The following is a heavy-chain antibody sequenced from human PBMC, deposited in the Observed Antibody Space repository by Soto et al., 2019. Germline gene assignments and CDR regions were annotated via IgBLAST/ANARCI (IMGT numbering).Heavy chain of an antibody. CDR1: GYSFTNYW. J-gene: IGHJ6*02. CDR3: ARTSSTWYMDV. D-gene: IGHD6-13*01. V-gene: IGHV5-51*01. Sequence: SLKISCKGSGYSFTNYWIGWVRQMPGKGLEWMGLVQPGESHIRYSPSFQGQVTISADKSISTAYLQWSSLKASDTAMYYCARTSSTWYMDVWGRGTTVTVSS. CDR2: VQPGESHI.